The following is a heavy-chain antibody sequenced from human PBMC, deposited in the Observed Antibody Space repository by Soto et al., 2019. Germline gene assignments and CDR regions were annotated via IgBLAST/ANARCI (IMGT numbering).Heavy chain of an antibody. CDR2: ISGSGGST. D-gene: IGHD4-17*01. CDR1: GFTFSSYA. V-gene: IGHV3-23*01. J-gene: IGHJ4*02. Sequence: GGSLRLSCAASGFTFSSYAMRWVRQAPGKGLEWVSAISGSGGSTYYADSVKGRFTISRDNSKNTLYLQMNSLRAEDTAVYYCAKAPTVTTYYFDYWGQGTLVTVSS. CDR3: AKAPTVTTYYFDY.